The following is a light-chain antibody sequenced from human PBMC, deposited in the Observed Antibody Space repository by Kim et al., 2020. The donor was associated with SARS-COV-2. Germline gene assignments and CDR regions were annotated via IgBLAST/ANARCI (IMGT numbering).Light chain of an antibody. CDR1: QSVSDK. J-gene: IGKJ2*01. CDR3: AQHNDWPHI. Sequence: EIVMTQSPATLSLSPGGRATLSCRASQSVSDKLSWYQQKPGRAPTLLIYSASTRAAGVPAGFSGSGSGTDFTLTINNLQSEDFAAYYCAQHNDWPHIFGKGTNLEI. V-gene: IGKV3-15*01. CDR2: SAS.